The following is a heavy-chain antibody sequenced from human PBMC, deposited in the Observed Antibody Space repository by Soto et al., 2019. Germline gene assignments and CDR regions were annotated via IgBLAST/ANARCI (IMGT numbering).Heavy chain of an antibody. CDR2: INHSGST. Sequence: PSETLSLTCAVYGGSFSGYYWSWIRQPPGKGLEWIGEINHSGSTNYNPSLKSRVTISVDTSKNQFSLKLSSVTAADTAVYYCARGNYDILTGYSPSGRLPLDYWGQGTLVTVSS. CDR3: ARGNYDILTGYSPSGRLPLDY. V-gene: IGHV4-34*01. D-gene: IGHD3-9*01. CDR1: GGSFSGYY. J-gene: IGHJ4*02.